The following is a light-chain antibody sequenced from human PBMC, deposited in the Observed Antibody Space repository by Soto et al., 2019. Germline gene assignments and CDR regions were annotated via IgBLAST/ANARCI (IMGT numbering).Light chain of an antibody. Sequence: VMTQAPATLSVSPGERATLSCRASQTINNNVAWYQLKDGQVPRLVIYGASTRATDIPARFSGSGSGTEFTLTINRLEAEDSAVYYCQQYGASPPYTFGQGTKVDIK. CDR1: QTINNN. CDR3: QQYGASPPYT. J-gene: IGKJ2*01. CDR2: GAS. V-gene: IGKV3-15*01.